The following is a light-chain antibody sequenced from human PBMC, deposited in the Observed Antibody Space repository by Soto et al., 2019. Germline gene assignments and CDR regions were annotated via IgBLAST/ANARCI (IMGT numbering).Light chain of an antibody. CDR1: QSVNTN. J-gene: IGKJ1*01. CDR2: GAS. V-gene: IGKV3D-15*01. CDR3: QQYNNWPRT. Sequence: EIVMTQSPATLSVSPGERATLSCRARQSVNTNVAWYQQEPGQAPGLLIYGASTRATGIPARFSGSVSGTEFALTISSLQSEDFAVYYCQQYNNWPRTFGQGTKVDIK.